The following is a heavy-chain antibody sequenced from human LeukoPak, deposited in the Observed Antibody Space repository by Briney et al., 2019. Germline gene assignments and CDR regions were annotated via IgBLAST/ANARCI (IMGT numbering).Heavy chain of an antibody. CDR2: ISAYNANT. CDR3: SREGEGEDGTGHHNWYFDL. D-gene: IGHD2-8*02. Sequence: ASVKVSCKASGYIFTRYGISWVRQAPGQGLEWMGWISAYNANTKYAQKFQGRVTMTTDTSTSTAYMELRSLSSDDTAMYYCSREGEGEDGTGHHNWYFDLWGRGTLVTVSS. V-gene: IGHV1-18*01. CDR1: GYIFTRYG. J-gene: IGHJ2*01.